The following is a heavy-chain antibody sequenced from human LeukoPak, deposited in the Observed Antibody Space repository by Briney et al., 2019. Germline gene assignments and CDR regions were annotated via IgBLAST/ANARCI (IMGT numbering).Heavy chain of an antibody. D-gene: IGHD1-1*01. CDR1: GYAFSSHW. V-gene: IGHV5-51*04. Sequence: GESLKISCKGCGYAFSSHWIGWVRQKPGEGLEWVGITYPDDADTRYSPSFQGHVTISADKPVSTAYMQWSSLMTSDNAIYYCARLSNWNHFDYWGQGTLVTVSS. CDR3: ARLSNWNHFDY. J-gene: IGHJ4*02. CDR2: TYPDDADT.